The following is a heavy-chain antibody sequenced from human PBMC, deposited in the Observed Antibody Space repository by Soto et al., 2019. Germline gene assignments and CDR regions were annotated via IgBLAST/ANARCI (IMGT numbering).Heavy chain of an antibody. D-gene: IGHD3-3*01. CDR2: VYYSGST. Sequence: PSETLSLTCPVSGGSVSSGSHYWSWIRQPPGKRLEWVGYVYYSGSTNYNPSLQSRVTISVDTSKNQFSLKMNSVTAADTAVYCCARGHDFWSGFPYFDYWGQGTLVT. CDR1: GGSVSSGSHY. J-gene: IGHJ4*02. V-gene: IGHV4-61*01. CDR3: ARGHDFWSGFPYFDY.